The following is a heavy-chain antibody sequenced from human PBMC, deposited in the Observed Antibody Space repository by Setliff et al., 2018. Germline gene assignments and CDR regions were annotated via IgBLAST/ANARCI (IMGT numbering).Heavy chain of an antibody. CDR2: FYHSGSM. CDR3: ARLGAPASHDAFDI. Sequence: SETLSLTCTVSGGSISSSYWSWIRQPPGKGLEWIGYFYHSGSMNYSPSLKGRVTMSADKSINTAYLQWSSLKASDTAMYYCARLGAPASHDAFDIWGQGTMVTVSS. J-gene: IGHJ3*02. D-gene: IGHD6-25*01. CDR1: GGSISSSY. V-gene: IGHV4-59*12.